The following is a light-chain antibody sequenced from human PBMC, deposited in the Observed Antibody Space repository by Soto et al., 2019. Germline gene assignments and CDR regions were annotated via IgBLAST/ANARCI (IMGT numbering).Light chain of an antibody. V-gene: IGKV1-33*01. CDR3: QQYEIFPIT. J-gene: IGKJ5*01. CDR1: HDIRKY. Sequence: IPPSQSPYSLSPPVRARATITCQASHDIRKYLDWYQQKPGKAPKLLIYDASNMETGVPSRFTGSGSGTDFTFTISRLQPEDIATYYCQQYEIFPITFGQGTRREIK. CDR2: DAS.